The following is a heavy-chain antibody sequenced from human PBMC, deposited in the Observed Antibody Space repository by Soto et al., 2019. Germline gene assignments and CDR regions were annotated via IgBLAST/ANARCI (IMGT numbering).Heavy chain of an antibody. J-gene: IGHJ5*02. D-gene: IGHD2-15*01. CDR1: GYSISSGYY. V-gene: IGHV4-38-2*01. Sequence: PSETLSLTCAVSGYSISSGYYWGWIRQPPGKGLEWIGSIYHSGSTYYNPSLKSRVTISVDTYKNQFSLKLSSVTAADTAVYYCPRAGDCSGGSCQAWFDTWGQATLVTVSS. CDR3: PRAGDCSGGSCQAWFDT. CDR2: IYHSGST.